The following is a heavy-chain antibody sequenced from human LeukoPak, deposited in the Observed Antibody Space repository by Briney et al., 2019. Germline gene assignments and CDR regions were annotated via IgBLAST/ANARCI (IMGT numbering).Heavy chain of an antibody. CDR1: GGFISSYY. CDR2: TYSGGST. Sequence: SGAPVPPFTGSGGFISSYYWRWFRAPPGKGMEWIGYTYSGGSTNDYPSLKSRVTISVDTSKNQFSLKLSSVTAAETAVYCCARWAGGPFDYWGQGTLVTVSS. J-gene: IGHJ4*02. V-gene: IGHV4-59*08. D-gene: IGHD2-8*02. CDR3: ARWAGGPFDY.